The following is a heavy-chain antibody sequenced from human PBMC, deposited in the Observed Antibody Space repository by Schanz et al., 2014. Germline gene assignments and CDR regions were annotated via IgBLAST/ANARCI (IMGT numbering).Heavy chain of an antibody. CDR1: GFSFGNYG. CDR3: AKDAPYPFDL. V-gene: IGHV3-23*01. CDR2: FDAHDGRA. J-gene: IGHJ2*01. Sequence: EMQLLESGGGLIQPGGSLRLSCAASGFSFGNYGMSWVRQAPGKGLEWVSGFDAHDGRAYYADSAKGRFTISRDNSKSTLYVEMNSLRAEDTAIYYCAKDAPYPFDLWGRGTLITVSS.